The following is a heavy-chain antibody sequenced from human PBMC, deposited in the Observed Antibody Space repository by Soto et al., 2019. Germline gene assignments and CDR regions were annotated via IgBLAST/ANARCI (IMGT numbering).Heavy chain of an antibody. J-gene: IGHJ5*02. CDR1: GYIFTDYY. CDR2: INPNSGGT. V-gene: IGHV1-2*02. Sequence: QVQLVQSGSEVKKPGASMKVSCKASGYIFTDYYIHWVRQAPGQGLEWMGRINPNSGGTNYAQTFQGRVTMTRDTSISTAYMELNRLRSDDTAVYYCAKMGAHTLPSARWFDPWGQGTLVTVSS. CDR3: AKMGAHTLPSARWFDP. D-gene: IGHD2-15*01.